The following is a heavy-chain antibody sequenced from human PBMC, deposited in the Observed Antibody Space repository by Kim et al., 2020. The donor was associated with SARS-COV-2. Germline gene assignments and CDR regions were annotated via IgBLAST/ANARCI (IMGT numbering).Heavy chain of an antibody. CDR3: ARGDGEGSYYYYYGMDV. Sequence: SETLSLTCTVSGGSLSSSYWSWIRQPPGKGPEWIGYIYYSGSTNYNPSLKSRVTISVDTSKNQFSLKLSSVTAADTAVYYCARGDGEGSYYYYYGMDVWGQGTTVTVSS. J-gene: IGHJ6*02. D-gene: IGHD3-10*01. CDR1: GGSLSSSY. V-gene: IGHV4-59*13. CDR2: IYYSGST.